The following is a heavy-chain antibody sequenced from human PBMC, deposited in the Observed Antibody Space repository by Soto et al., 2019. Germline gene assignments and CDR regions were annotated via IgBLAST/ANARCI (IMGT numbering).Heavy chain of an antibody. Sequence: EVQLVESGGGLVQPGGSLRLSCAASEFTFSTYAMNWVRQAPGKGLEWVSYISSSSQNIRYADSVKGRFTISRDNAKNSLYLQMNSLRAEDKSVYYWARDQSRGQVFYYYMDVWGKGTTVTVSS. V-gene: IGHV3-48*01. CDR3: ARDQSRGQVFYYYMDV. J-gene: IGHJ6*03. D-gene: IGHD3-10*01. CDR1: EFTFSTYA. CDR2: ISSSSQNI.